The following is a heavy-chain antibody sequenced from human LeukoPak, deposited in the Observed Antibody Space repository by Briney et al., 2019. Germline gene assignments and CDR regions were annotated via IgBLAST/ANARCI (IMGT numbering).Heavy chain of an antibody. D-gene: IGHD3-3*01. Sequence: GGSLRLSCAASGFTFSSYSMNWVRQAPGKGLEWVSYISSSSSTIYYADSVKGRFTISRDNAKNSLYLRMNSLRAEDTAVYYCARGGYDFWSGYYFDYWGQGTLVTVSS. CDR2: ISSSSSTI. CDR1: GFTFSSYS. J-gene: IGHJ4*02. V-gene: IGHV3-48*01. CDR3: ARGGYDFWSGYYFDY.